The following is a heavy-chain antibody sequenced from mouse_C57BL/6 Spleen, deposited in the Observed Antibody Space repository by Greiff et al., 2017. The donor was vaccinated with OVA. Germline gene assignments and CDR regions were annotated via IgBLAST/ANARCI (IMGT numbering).Heavy chain of an antibody. CDR2: IHPNSGST. Sequence: VQLQQPGAELVKPGASVKLSCKASGYTFTSYWMHWVKQRPGQGLEWIGRIHPNSGSTNYNEKFKGKATLTADTSSSTAYMQLSSLTSEDSAVYYCSREDDYDEAWFAYWGQGTLVTVSA. V-gene: IGHV1-64*01. CDR3: SREDDYDEAWFAY. J-gene: IGHJ3*01. D-gene: IGHD2-4*01. CDR1: GYTFTSYW.